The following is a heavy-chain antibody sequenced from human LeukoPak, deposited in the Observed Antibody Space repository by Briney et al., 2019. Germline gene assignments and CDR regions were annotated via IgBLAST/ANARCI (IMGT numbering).Heavy chain of an antibody. CDR1: RYGFTNYW. J-gene: IGHJ6*03. Sequence: GESLKISWQGSRYGFTNYWIGWVRQMPGKGLEAMGIIYPGDSDTRYNPSFPGQVSISVDKSMSTAYLQWSSLKASDSAMYYCARFLYYYGSGSSYYIDVWGKGTTVTISS. V-gene: IGHV5-51*01. CDR2: IYPGDSDT. CDR3: ARFLYYYGSGSSYYIDV. D-gene: IGHD3-10*01.